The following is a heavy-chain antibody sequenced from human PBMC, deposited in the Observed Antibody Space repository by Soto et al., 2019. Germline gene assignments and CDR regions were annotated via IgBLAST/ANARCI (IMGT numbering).Heavy chain of an antibody. Sequence: ASVKVSCKASGYTFTTYGFSWVRQAPGQGLECVGWISAYNGNTHYSQKFQGRVTMTTDTSTSTAYMELRSLRSDDTAVYYCAREGGPDYYYYGMDVWGQGTTVTVSS. CDR2: ISAYNGNT. CDR1: GYTFTTYG. J-gene: IGHJ6*02. CDR3: AREGGPDYYYYGMDV. V-gene: IGHV1-18*04. D-gene: IGHD3-16*01.